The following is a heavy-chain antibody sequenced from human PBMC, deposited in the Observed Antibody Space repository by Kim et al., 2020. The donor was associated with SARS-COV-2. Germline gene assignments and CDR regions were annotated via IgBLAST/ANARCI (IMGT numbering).Heavy chain of an antibody. J-gene: IGHJ6*02. Sequence: KYYVNPVKGLFTISRDNSKNTLYLQMNSLRAEDTAVYYCARDSYGMDVWGQATTVTVSS. V-gene: IGHV3-30*01. CDR3: ARDSYGMDV. CDR2: K.